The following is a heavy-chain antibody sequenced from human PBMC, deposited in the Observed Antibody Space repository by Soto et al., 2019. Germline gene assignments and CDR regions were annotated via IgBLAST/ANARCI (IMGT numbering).Heavy chain of an antibody. J-gene: IGHJ4*02. CDR3: ARTSSSTGVNFDH. CDR2: TYHSGIT. D-gene: IGHD6-6*01. V-gene: IGHV4-4*02. Sequence: SETLSLTCAVSGDSISMNNWWSWVLQTPGKGLEWIGETYHSGITNYNPSLKSRVTISLDKSKNQLSLKVNSVTAADTAVYYCARTSSSTGVNFDHWGQGTLVTVSS. CDR1: GDSISMNNW.